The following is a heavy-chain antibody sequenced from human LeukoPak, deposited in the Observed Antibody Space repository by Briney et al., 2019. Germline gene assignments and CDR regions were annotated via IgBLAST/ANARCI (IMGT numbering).Heavy chain of an antibody. V-gene: IGHV4-4*02. D-gene: IGHD4-23*01. Sequence: SGTLSHTCAVSGGSISSSKWWSWVRQPPGKGLEWIGYIYYSGSTNYNPSLKSRVTISVDTSKNQFSLKLSSVTAADTAVYYCARKFPDNGGNSPLYWYFDLWGRGTLVTVSS. CDR3: ARKFPDNGGNSPLYWYFDL. J-gene: IGHJ2*01. CDR2: IYYSGST. CDR1: GGSISSSKW.